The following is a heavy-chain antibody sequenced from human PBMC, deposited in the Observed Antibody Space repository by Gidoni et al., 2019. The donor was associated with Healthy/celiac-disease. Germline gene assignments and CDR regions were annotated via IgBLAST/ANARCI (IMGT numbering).Heavy chain of an antibody. J-gene: IGHJ3*02. CDR2: IYYSGST. Sequence: QVQLQESGPGLVKPSETLSLTCTVSGGSVSSYYWSWIRQPPGKGLEWIGCIYYSGSTNYNPSLKSRVTISVDTSKNQFSLKLSSVTAADTAVYYCARQAMVRGVSEGFDIWGQGTMVTVSS. CDR3: ARQAMVRGVSEGFDI. V-gene: IGHV4-59*08. D-gene: IGHD3-10*01. CDR1: GGSVSSYY.